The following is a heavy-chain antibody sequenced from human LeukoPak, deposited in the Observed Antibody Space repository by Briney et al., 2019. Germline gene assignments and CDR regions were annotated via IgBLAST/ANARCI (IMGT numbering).Heavy chain of an antibody. CDR2: IYTSGST. D-gene: IGHD1-26*01. V-gene: IGHV4-4*07. Sequence: SETLSLSCTVSGGSISSYYWSWIRQPAGKGLEWIGRIYTSGSTNYNPSLKSRVTISVDTSKNQFSLKLSSVTAADTAVYYCARVTVGATDTYYYYYGMDVWGQGTTVTVSS. CDR1: GGSISSYY. CDR3: ARVTVGATDTYYYYYGMDV. J-gene: IGHJ6*02.